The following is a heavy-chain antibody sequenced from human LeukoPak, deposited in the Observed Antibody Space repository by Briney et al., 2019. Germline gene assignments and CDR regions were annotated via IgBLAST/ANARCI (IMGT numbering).Heavy chain of an antibody. J-gene: IGHJ4*02. V-gene: IGHV3-30*03. CDR3: ALIVGAAPLDY. CDR2: ISYDGSNK. Sequence: PGGSLRLSCAASGFTFSSYGMHWVRQAPGKGVEGVAVISYDGSNKYYADSVKGRFTISRDNSKNTLYLQMNSLRAEDTAVYYCALIVGAAPLDYWGQGTLVTVSS. D-gene: IGHD1-26*01. CDR1: GFTFSSYG.